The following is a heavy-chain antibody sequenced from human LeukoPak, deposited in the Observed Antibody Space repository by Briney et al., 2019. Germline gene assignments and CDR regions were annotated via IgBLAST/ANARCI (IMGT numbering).Heavy chain of an antibody. CDR3: ARDQLGDGDYLFDY. V-gene: IGHV3-74*01. Sequence: TGGSLRLSCAASGFTFSRYWMHWVRHAPGKGPVWVARSNGDGSSTSYADSVKGRFTISRDSAKNTLYLQMNSLRAEDTAIYYCARDQLGDGDYLFDYWGQGTLVTVSS. J-gene: IGHJ4*02. CDR2: SNGDGSST. CDR1: GFTFSRYW. D-gene: IGHD4-17*01.